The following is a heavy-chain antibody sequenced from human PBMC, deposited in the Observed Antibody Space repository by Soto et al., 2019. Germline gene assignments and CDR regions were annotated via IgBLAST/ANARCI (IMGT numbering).Heavy chain of an antibody. CDR2: ISYDGSNK. CDR1: GLTISNYG. CDR3: AKAPNFDWLSHFDY. V-gene: IGHV3-30*18. J-gene: IGHJ4*02. Sequence: QVQLVESGGGVVQPGRSLRLSCAASGLTISNYGMHWVRQAPGKGLEWVAVISYDGSNKYYADSVKDRLTIFRDNSKNTLYLHMNRLRAVDRAVYYCAKAPNFDWLSHFDYRGQGTLVTVSS. D-gene: IGHD3-9*01.